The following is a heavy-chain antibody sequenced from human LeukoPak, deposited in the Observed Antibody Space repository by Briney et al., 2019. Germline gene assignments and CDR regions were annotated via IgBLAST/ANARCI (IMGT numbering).Heavy chain of an antibody. CDR1: GFTFSSYS. CDR2: ISCGGSNR. Sequence: GRSLRLSCAASGFTFSSYSMHWVRQAPGKGREWVALISCGGSNRYYADSVKGRFTISRDSSKNTLSLQMNSLRGEDTAVFYCVKGRTRVRGVIPSRTKAAFDIWGQGTMVTVSS. V-gene: IGHV3-30*18. J-gene: IGHJ3*02. D-gene: IGHD3-10*01. CDR3: VKGRTRVRGVIPSRTKAAFDI.